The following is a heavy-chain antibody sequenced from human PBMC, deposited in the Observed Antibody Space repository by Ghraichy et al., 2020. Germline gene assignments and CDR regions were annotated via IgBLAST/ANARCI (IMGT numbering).Heavy chain of an antibody. Sequence: SQTLSLTCTVSGGSVSSGSYYWSWIRQPPGKGLEWIGYIYYSGSTNYNPSLKSRVTISVDTSKNQFSLKLSSVTAADTAVYYCARVLLWFGDHKVSNFRAYGMDVWGQGTTVTVSS. J-gene: IGHJ6*02. V-gene: IGHV4-61*01. CDR2: IYYSGST. CDR1: GGSVSSGSYY. CDR3: ARVLLWFGDHKVSNFRAYGMDV. D-gene: IGHD3-10*01.